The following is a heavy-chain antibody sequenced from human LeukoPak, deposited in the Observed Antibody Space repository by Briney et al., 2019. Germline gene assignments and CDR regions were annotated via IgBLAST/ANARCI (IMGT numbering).Heavy chain of an antibody. CDR1: GGSISSGGYY. V-gene: IGHV4-31*11. Sequence: SETLSLTCAVSGGSISSGGYYWSWIRQHPGKGLEWIGYIYYSGSTYYNPSLKSRVTISVDTSKNQFSLKLSSVTAADTAVYYCARDGGFTRTIDYWGQGTLVTVSS. J-gene: IGHJ4*02. D-gene: IGHD1/OR15-1a*01. CDR3: ARDGGFTRTIDY. CDR2: IYYSGST.